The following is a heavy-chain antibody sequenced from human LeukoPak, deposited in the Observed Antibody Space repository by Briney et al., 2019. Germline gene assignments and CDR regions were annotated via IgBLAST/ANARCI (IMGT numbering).Heavy chain of an antibody. Sequence: WGSLRLSCAASGFTFSSYAMSWVRQAPGKGLEWVSAISGSGGSTYYADSVKGRFTISRDNSKNTLYLQMNSLRAEDTAVYYCAKVQHIVVVTAPLGYWGQGTLVTVSS. J-gene: IGHJ4*02. CDR2: ISGSGGST. CDR3: AKVQHIVVVTAPLGY. V-gene: IGHV3-23*01. D-gene: IGHD2-21*02. CDR1: GFTFSSYA.